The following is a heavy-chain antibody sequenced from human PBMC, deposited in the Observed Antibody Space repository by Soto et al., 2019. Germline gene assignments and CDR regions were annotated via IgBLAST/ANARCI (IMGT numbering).Heavy chain of an antibody. CDR1: GGSISSSSYY. V-gene: IGHV4-39*01. J-gene: IGHJ5*02. CDR3: HSSGWYDGWFDP. CDR2: IYYSGST. Sequence: PSGTLSLTCTVSGGSISSSSYYWGWIRQPPGKGLEWIGSIYYSGSTYYNPSLKSRVTISVDTSKNQFSLKLSSVTAADTAVYYCHSSGWYDGWFDPWGQGTLVTVSS. D-gene: IGHD6-19*01.